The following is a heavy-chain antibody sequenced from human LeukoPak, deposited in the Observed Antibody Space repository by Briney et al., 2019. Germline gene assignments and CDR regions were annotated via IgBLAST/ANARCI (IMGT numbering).Heavy chain of an antibody. CDR1: GGSISSGGYY. J-gene: IGHJ4*02. CDR2: IYYSGST. CDR3: ARGDIVAYWFDY. Sequence: SQTLSLTCTVSGGSISSGGYYWSWIRQHPGKGLEWIGYIYYSGSTYYNPSLKSRVTISVDTSKNQFSLKLSSVTAADTAVYYCARGDIVAYWFDYWGQGTLVTVSS. D-gene: IGHD2-15*01. V-gene: IGHV4-31*03.